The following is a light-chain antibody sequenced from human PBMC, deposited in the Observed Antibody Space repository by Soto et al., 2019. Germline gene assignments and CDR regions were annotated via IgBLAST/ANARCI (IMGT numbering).Light chain of an antibody. CDR3: QQYGSSPPWT. CDR2: GAS. Sequence: VLQQSPGTLSLPPGERATLYCRSSQSVSSSYLAWYQQKPGQAPRLLIYGASSRATGIPDRFSGSGSGTDFTLTISRLEPEDFAVYYCQQYGSSPPWTFGKGTKVDIK. J-gene: IGKJ1*01. CDR1: QSVSSSY. V-gene: IGKV3-20*01.